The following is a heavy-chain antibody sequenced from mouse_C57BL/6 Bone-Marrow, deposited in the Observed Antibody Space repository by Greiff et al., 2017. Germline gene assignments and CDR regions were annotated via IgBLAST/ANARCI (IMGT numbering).Heavy chain of an antibody. V-gene: IGHV5-2*01. CDR2: INSDGGST. D-gene: IGHD1-2*01. CDR1: EYEFPSHD. J-gene: IGHJ1*03. Sequence: EVQLQQSGGGLVQPGESLKLSCESNEYEFPSHDMSWVRKTPEKRLELVAAINSDGGSTYYPDTMERRFIISRDNTKKTLYLQMSSLRSEDTALYYCARLSTASDWYFDVWGTGTTVTVSS. CDR3: ARLSTASDWYFDV.